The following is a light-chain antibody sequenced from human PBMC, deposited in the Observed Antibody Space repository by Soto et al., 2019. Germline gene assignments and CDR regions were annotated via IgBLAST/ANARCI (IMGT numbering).Light chain of an antibody. CDR2: EVT. Sequence: QSALTQPPSASGSPGQSVTISCTGTSSDVGNYNYVSWYQQHPGEAPKILIYEVTKRPSGVPDRFSGSKSGNTASLTVSGLQAEDEADYYCSSYAGSSDWVFGGGTKLTVL. V-gene: IGLV2-8*01. J-gene: IGLJ3*02. CDR3: SSYAGSSDWV. CDR1: SSDVGNYNY.